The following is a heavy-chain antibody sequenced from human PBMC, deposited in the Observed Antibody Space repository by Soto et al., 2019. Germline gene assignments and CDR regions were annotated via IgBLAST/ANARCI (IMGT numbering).Heavy chain of an antibody. J-gene: IGHJ6*02. CDR2: ISAYNGNT. CDR3: ARDSGSRSLYYYYGMDV. D-gene: IGHD6-13*01. Sequence: ASVKVSCKASGYTFTSYGISWVRQAPGQGFEWMGWISAYNGNTNYAQKLQGRVTMTTDTSTSTAYMELRSLRSDDTAVYYCARDSGSRSLYYYYGMDVWGQGPTVTVSS. V-gene: IGHV1-18*01. CDR1: GYTFTSYG.